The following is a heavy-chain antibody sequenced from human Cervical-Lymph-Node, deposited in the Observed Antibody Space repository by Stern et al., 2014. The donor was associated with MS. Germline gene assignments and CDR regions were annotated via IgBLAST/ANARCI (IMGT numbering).Heavy chain of an antibody. CDR3: ARQAVAGRVYRFDP. Sequence: QVQLQESGPGLVKPSETLSLTCTVSGGSISSSSYYWGWIRQPPGKGLEWIGSIYNSGSTYYNPALKSRVTISVDTSKNQFSLKLSSVTAADTAVYYCARQAVAGRVYRFDPWGQGTLVTVSS. V-gene: IGHV4-39*01. CDR2: IYNSGST. J-gene: IGHJ5*02. CDR1: GGSISSSSYY. D-gene: IGHD6-19*01.